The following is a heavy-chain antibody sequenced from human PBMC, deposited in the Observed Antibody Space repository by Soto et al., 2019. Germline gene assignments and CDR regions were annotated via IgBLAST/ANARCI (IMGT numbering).Heavy chain of an antibody. CDR1: GGSISSYY. D-gene: IGHD3-22*01. CDR3: ARGFGRSGYPDY. V-gene: IGHV4-59*01. Sequence: SETLSLTCTVSGGSISSYYWSWSRQPPGKGLEWIGYIYYSGSTNYNPSLKSRVTISVDTSKNQFSLKLSSVTAADTAVYYCARGFGRSGYPDYWGQGTLVTVSS. J-gene: IGHJ4*02. CDR2: IYYSGST.